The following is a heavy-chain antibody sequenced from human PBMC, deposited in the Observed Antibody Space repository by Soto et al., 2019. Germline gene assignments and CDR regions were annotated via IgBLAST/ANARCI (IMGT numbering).Heavy chain of an antibody. V-gene: IGHV3-23*01. Sequence: GGSLRLSCAASGFTFSSYAMSWVRQAPGKGLEWVSAISGSGGSTYYADSVKGRFTISRDNSKNTLYLQMNSLRAEDTAVYYCAKDHSSSWQYYYNYGMDVWGQGTTVTVSS. CDR2: ISGSGGST. CDR1: GFTFSSYA. CDR3: AKDHSSSWQYYYNYGMDV. J-gene: IGHJ6*02. D-gene: IGHD6-13*01.